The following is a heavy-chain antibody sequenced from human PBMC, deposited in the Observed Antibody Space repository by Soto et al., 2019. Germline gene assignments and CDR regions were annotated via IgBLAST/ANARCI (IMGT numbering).Heavy chain of an antibody. D-gene: IGHD4-17*01. V-gene: IGHV4-30-4*01. CDR2: IYYSGST. J-gene: IGHJ6*02. Sequence: TLSRTCTVSGCSVSSGGYYWSGILQPPGKGLEWIGYIYYSGSTYYNPSHKSRVTITVDPSKIQFSLKLSSVTAADTSVYYCARGVPVEEDGDSFYYYYYGMDVWGQGTTVTVSS. CDR3: ARGVPVEEDGDSFYYYYYGMDV. CDR1: GCSVSSGGYY.